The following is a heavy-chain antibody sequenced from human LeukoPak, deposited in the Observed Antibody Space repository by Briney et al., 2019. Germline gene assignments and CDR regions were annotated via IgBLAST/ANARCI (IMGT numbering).Heavy chain of an antibody. D-gene: IGHD3-16*01. V-gene: IGHV3-23*01. J-gene: IGHJ4*02. CDR2: ISGSGGST. CDR1: GFTFSTFA. Sequence: GGSLRLSCAASGFTFSTFAMIWVRQPPGKGLEWVSSISGSGGSTYYPDSVKGRLTISRDNSRNTLYLQLNSLRAEDTAVYYCAKDTRRMARLITFGGGRPYYFDYWGQGTLVTVSS. CDR3: AKDTRRMARLITFGGGRPYYFDY.